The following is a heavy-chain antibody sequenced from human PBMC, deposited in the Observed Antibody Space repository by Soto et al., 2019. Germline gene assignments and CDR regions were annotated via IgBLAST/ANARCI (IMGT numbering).Heavy chain of an antibody. Sequence: QVQLVQSGAEVKKPGASVKVSCKASGYTFTSYGISWVRQAPGQGLEWMGWISAYNGNTNYAQKLQGRVTMTTDTSTREADMELRSSSSDYTAVYYCARDRHDYYDSSGYYTHSYYGMDVWGQGTTVTVSS. CDR2: ISAYNGNT. CDR1: GYTFTSYG. D-gene: IGHD3-22*01. CDR3: ARDRHDYYDSSGYYTHSYYGMDV. J-gene: IGHJ6*02. V-gene: IGHV1-18*01.